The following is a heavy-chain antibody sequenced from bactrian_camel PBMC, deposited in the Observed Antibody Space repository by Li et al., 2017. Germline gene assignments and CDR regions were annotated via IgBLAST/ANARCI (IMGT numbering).Heavy chain of an antibody. V-gene: IGHV3S28*01. D-gene: IGHD4*01. CDR1: RYTGSGYC. CDR2: WYTGGGST. Sequence: QLVESGGGLVQPGGSLRLSCAASRYTGSGYCMGWFRQAPGKEREGVAAWYTGGGSTYYADSVKGRFTISKDNAENSLFLQMSNLKPEDTAMYYCAASHSFILTPRFYRLGSSDYPYRGQGTQFTVS. J-gene: IGHJ4*01. CDR3: AASHSFILTPRFYRLGSSDYPY.